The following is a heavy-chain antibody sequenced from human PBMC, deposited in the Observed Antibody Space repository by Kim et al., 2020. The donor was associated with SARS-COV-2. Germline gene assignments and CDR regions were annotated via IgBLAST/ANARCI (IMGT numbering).Heavy chain of an antibody. D-gene: IGHD3-3*01. CDR2: FYYGGNT. J-gene: IGHJ5*02. V-gene: IGHV4-39*02. Sequence: SETLSLTCSVSGGSISSGSHFWGWIRQPPGKGLEWVGSFYYGGNTYYNPSLKSRVTISVDTSKNQVALKLNSVTAADTAIYYCVRGEMTIWNWFDPWGQG. CDR3: VRGEMTIWNWFDP. CDR1: GGSISSGSHF.